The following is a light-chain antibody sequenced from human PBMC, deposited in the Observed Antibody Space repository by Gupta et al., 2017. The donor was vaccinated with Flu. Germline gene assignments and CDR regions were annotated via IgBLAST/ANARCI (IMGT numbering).Light chain of an antibody. CDR2: AAS. J-gene: IGKJ2*01. V-gene: IGKV1-39*01. CDR1: QNINNY. Sequence: IQLTQSPSSLSPSVGDRVTISCRASQNINNYLNWFQQKPGKAPKLLVYAASSLQTGVPSRFSGSGSGTECSLTITSLQPDDLATYYCQQIYSTPNTFGQGTKLEIK. CDR3: QQIYSTPNT.